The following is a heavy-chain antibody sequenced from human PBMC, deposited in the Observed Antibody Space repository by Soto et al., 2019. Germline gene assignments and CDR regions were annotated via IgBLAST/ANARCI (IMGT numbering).Heavy chain of an antibody. CDR3: ARVVEANIWNGYWFFDL. D-gene: IGHD1-20*01. CDR2: IGGSGANT. CDR1: GFTFTNSA. Sequence: EVQLLESGGGLVQPGGSLRLSCAASGFTFTNSAMSWVRHAPGKGLEWVSVIGGSGANTFYADSVKGRFSISRDNSKNTLYLQMNSLRVEDTAVYHCARVVEANIWNGYWFFDLWGRGTLVTVSS. V-gene: IGHV3-23*01. J-gene: IGHJ2*01.